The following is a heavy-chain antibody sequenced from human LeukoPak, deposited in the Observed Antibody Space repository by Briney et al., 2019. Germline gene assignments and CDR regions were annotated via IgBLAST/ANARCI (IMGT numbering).Heavy chain of an antibody. CDR1: GYTFTGYY. Sequence: ASVKVSCKASGYTFTGYYMHWVRQAPGQGLEWMGWINPNSGGTDYAQKFQGRVTMTRDTSISTAYMELRRLRSDDTAVYYCGRRERRYRTDWFDPWGQGTLVTVSS. V-gene: IGHV1-2*02. CDR3: GRRERRYRTDWFDP. D-gene: IGHD1-26*01. J-gene: IGHJ5*02. CDR2: INPNSGGT.